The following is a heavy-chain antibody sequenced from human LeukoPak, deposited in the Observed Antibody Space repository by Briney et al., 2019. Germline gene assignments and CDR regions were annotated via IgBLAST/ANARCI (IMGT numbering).Heavy chain of an antibody. CDR1: GFTFSSYA. J-gene: IGHJ4*02. CDR2: ISGSGGST. D-gene: IGHD3-10*01. CDR3: AKDLSYGSGIDY. Sequence: PGGSLRLSCAASGFTFSSYAMSWVRQAPGKGLEWVSAISGSGGSTYYADSVKGRFTLSRDNSKNTLYLQMNSLRAEDTAVYYCAKDLSYGSGIDYWGQGTLVTVSS. V-gene: IGHV3-23*01.